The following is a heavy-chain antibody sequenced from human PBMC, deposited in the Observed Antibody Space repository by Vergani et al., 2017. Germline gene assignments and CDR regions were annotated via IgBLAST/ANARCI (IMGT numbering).Heavy chain of an antibody. V-gene: IGHV4-39*01. D-gene: IGHD3-22*01. Sequence: QLQLQESGPGLVKPSETLSLTCTVSGGSISSSSYYWGWIRQPPGKGLEWIGSIYYSGSTYYNPSLKSRVTISVDTSKNQFSLKLSSVTAADTAVYYCARYYYDSSGYSMDYYYYYMDVWGKGTTVTGSS. CDR2: IYYSGST. J-gene: IGHJ6*03. CDR3: ARYYYDSSGYSMDYYYYYMDV. CDR1: GGSISSSSYY.